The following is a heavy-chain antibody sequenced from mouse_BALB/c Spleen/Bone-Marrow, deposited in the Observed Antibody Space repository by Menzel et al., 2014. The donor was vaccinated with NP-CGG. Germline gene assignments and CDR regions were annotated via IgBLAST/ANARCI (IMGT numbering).Heavy chain of an antibody. Sequence: VQLQQSGAGLVKPGASVKLSCKTSGYTFTNYWIHWVKQRPGQGLGWIGEIFPGTGTTYYNEKFKGKATLTIDTSSSTAYMQLSSLTSEDSAVYFCARHYYGSSDAMDYWGQGTSVTVSS. D-gene: IGHD1-1*01. CDR3: ARHYYGSSDAMDY. V-gene: IGHV1S132*01. CDR1: GYTFTNYW. CDR2: IFPGTGTT. J-gene: IGHJ4*01.